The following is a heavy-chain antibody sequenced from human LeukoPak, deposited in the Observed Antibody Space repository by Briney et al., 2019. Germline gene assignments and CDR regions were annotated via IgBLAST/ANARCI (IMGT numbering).Heavy chain of an antibody. Sequence: PSETLSLTCSDSGGSISTYYWSWIRQPAGKGLEWIAQIHTSGSTNFNPSPKSRVSISMDTPNNQFSLMISSVTAADTAIYYCAGRGLSTGWTFDYWGHGTLVTVSS. CDR3: AGRGLSTGWTFDY. CDR1: GGSISTYY. D-gene: IGHD6-19*01. CDR2: IHTSGST. V-gene: IGHV4-4*07. J-gene: IGHJ4*01.